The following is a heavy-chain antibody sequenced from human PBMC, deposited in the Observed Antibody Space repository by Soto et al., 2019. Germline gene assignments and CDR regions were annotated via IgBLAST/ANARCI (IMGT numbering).Heavy chain of an antibody. Sequence: QITLKESGPTLVKPTQTLTLNCTFSGFSLSTGGMGVGWIRQPPGKALQWLALIYWVGDRRYSPSLMSSLTIAKDTSKSQVVLTMTNMDLVHTAIYYCVHSGCGGDCLQSYSSHYYYGMDIWGPGTTDTVSS. CDR1: GFSLSTGGMG. CDR3: VHSGCGGDCLQSYSSHYYYGMDI. J-gene: IGHJ6*02. CDR2: IYWVGDR. V-gene: IGHV2-5*02. D-gene: IGHD2-21*02.